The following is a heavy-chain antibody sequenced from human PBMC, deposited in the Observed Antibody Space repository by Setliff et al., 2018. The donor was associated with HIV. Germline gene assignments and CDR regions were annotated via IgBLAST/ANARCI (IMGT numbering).Heavy chain of an antibody. Sequence: GGSLRLSCTASGFTFGDYAMHWVRQAPGKGLVWVSRINSDGSTTSYADSVKGRFTISRDNAKNTLYLQMNSLRAEDTAVYYCAGAVVVGGTLGYWGQGTLVTAPQ. CDR1: GFTFGDYA. D-gene: IGHD2-2*01. J-gene: IGHJ4*02. CDR3: AGAVVVGGTLGY. V-gene: IGHV3-74*01. CDR2: INSDGSTT.